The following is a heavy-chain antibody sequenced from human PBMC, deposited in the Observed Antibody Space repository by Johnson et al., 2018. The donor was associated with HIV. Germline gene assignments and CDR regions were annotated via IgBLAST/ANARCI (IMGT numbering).Heavy chain of an antibody. Sequence: QVQLVESGGGVVRPGRSLRLSCTASGFTFSTYPMHWVRQAPGQGLEWVAVISYDGSITYYADSVKGRFTISSDNSKNTLYLQMNSQRAEDTAVYYCARDAPNFFQSSGVRDDAVDIWGPGTMVTVSS. V-gene: IGHV3-30*04. CDR3: ARDAPNFFQSSGVRDDAVDI. J-gene: IGHJ3*02. CDR1: GFTFSTYP. CDR2: ISYDGSIT. D-gene: IGHD3-22*01.